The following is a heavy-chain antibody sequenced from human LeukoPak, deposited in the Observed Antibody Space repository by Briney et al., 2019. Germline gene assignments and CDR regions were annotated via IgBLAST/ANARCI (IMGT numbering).Heavy chain of an antibody. V-gene: IGHV1-2*06. CDR2: INPNSGGT. CDR3: ARGYCSGGSCYEIDY. CDR1: GYTSTGYY. D-gene: IGHD2-15*01. Sequence: ASGKVSCKASGYTSTGYYMHWVRQAPRQGLEWMGRINPNSGGTNYAKKFQGRVTMTRDTSISTAYMELSRLRSDDTAVYYCARGYCSGGSCYEIDYWGQGTLVTVSS. J-gene: IGHJ4*02.